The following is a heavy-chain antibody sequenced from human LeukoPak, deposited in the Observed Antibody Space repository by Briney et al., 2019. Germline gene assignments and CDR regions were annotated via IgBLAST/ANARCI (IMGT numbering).Heavy chain of an antibody. CDR1: GFIFSNYA. Sequence: GGSLRLSCAASGFIFSNYAMSWVRQAPGKGLEWVSVIYSGGSTYYADSVKGRFTISRDNSKNTLYLQMNSLRAEDTAVYYCARVSYSSSWYGYYFDYWGQGTLVTVSS. J-gene: IGHJ4*02. CDR3: ARVSYSSSWYGYYFDY. CDR2: IYSGGST. D-gene: IGHD6-13*01. V-gene: IGHV3-53*01.